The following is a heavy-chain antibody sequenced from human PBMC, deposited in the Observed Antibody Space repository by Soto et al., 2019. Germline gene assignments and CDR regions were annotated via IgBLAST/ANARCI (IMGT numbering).Heavy chain of an antibody. Sequence: QVQLVQSGAEVKKPGASVKVSCKASGYTFTGYYMHWVRQAPGQGLEWMGWINPNSGGTNYAQKFQGWVTITRDTSISTAYMELSRLRSDDTAVYYCARVDCSGGSCYSWFDPWGQGTLVTVSS. V-gene: IGHV1-2*04. CDR3: ARVDCSGGSCYSWFDP. CDR1: GYTFTGYY. J-gene: IGHJ5*02. CDR2: INPNSGGT. D-gene: IGHD2-15*01.